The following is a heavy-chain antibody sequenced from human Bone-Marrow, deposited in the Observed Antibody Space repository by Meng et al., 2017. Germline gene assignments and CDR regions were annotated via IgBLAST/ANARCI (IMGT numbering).Heavy chain of an antibody. CDR3: ARVPYYDYVWGSGYYYYGMDV. J-gene: IGHJ6*02. Sequence: GESLKISCAASGFTFSAYTMNWVRQAPGKGLEWVSSISSSSSYIYYADSVKGRFTISRDNAKNSLYLQMNSLRAEDTAVYYCARVPYYDYVWGSGYYYYGMDVWGQGTMVTVSS. D-gene: IGHD3-16*01. CDR2: ISSSSSYI. CDR1: GFTFSAYT. V-gene: IGHV3-21*01.